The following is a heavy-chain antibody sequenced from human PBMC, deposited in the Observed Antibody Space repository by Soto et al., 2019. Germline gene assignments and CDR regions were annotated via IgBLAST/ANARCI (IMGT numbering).Heavy chain of an antibody. CDR2: LIPVFGSP. V-gene: IGHV1-69*01. J-gene: IGHJ6*02. CDR3: TRVLGYTFEPGKTRYYAMDV. Sequence: QVQLVQSGAEVKKPGSSVTVSCTTSGGTFSKDAINWVRQAPGQGLEWMGLLIPVFGSPIYAQKFQGRIRITADESTSTAFMDLSSLRSEDTAVYYCTRVLGYTFEPGKTRYYAMDVWGQGTTVSVSS. D-gene: IGHD5-18*01. CDR1: GGTFSKDA.